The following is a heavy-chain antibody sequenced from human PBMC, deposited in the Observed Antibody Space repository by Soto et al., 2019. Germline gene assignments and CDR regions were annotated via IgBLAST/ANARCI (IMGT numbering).Heavy chain of an antibody. CDR3: AKDVNYYDSSGTFDQ. CDR2: IFWDGVGT. CDR1: GFTFDEYT. J-gene: IGHJ4*02. Sequence: EVQLVESGGAVVQPGGSLRLSCTASGFTFDEYTMHWVRQAPGKGLEWVSIIFWDGVGTYYADSVKGRFTISRDNSKNSLYLQMTSLRTEDSALYYCAKDVNYYDSSGTFDQWGQGTLVTVSS. D-gene: IGHD3-22*01. V-gene: IGHV3-43*01.